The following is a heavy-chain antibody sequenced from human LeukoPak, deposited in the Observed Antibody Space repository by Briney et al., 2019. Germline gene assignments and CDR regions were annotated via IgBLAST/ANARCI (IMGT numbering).Heavy chain of an antibody. J-gene: IGHJ4*02. Sequence: GGSLRLSCAASGFKLIGYSMNWFRQAPGKGLEWVSYINSSSGTIIYADSVKGRFTISRDNAKNSLYLQMNSLRAEDTAVYYCAKEGDNTGYRYFDDWGQGTLVTVSS. CDR1: GFKLIGYS. V-gene: IGHV3-48*04. CDR3: AKEGDNTGYRYFDD. CDR2: INSSSGTI. D-gene: IGHD3-22*01.